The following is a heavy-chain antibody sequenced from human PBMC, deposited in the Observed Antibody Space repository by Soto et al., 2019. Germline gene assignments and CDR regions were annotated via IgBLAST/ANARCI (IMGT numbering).Heavy chain of an antibody. CDR3: ARIMVRGASGFDP. Sequence: ASVKVSCKASGYTFTSYAMHWVRQAPGQRLEWMGWINAGNGNTKYSQKFQGRVTITRDTSASTAYMELSSLRSEDTAVYYCARIMVRGASGFDPWGQGTLVTVSS. V-gene: IGHV1-3*01. D-gene: IGHD3-10*01. CDR2: INAGNGNT. J-gene: IGHJ5*02. CDR1: GYTFTSYA.